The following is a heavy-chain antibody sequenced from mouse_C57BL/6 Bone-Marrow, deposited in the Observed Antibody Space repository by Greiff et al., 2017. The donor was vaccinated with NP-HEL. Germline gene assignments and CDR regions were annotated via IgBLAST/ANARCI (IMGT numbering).Heavy chain of an antibody. CDR3: ARGHYYGSSYDAMDY. D-gene: IGHD1-1*01. V-gene: IGHV1-81*01. CDR1: GYTFTSYG. CDR2: IYPRSGNT. J-gene: IGHJ4*01. Sequence: QVQLKESGAELARPGASVKLSCKASGYTFTSYGISWVKQRTGQGLEWIGEIYPRSGNTYYNEKFKGKATLTADKSSSTAYMELRSLTSEDSAVYFCARGHYYGSSYDAMDYWGQGTSVTVSS.